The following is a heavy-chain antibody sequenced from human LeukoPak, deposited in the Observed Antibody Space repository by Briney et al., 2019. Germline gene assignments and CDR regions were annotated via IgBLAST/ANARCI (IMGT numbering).Heavy chain of an antibody. CDR2: INHSGST. V-gene: IGHV4-34*01. D-gene: IGHD3-3*01. CDR3: ARGVRGYYMGSIYYYYYYMDV. CDR1: GGSFSGYY. J-gene: IGHJ6*03. Sequence: SETLSLTCAVYGGSFSGYYWSWIRQPPGKGLVWIGEINHSGSTNYNPSLKSRVTISVDTSKNQFSLKLSSVTAADTAVYYCARGVRGYYMGSIYYYYYYMDVWGKGTTVTVSS.